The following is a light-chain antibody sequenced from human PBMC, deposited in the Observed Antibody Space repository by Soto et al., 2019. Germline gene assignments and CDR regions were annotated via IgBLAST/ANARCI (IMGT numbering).Light chain of an antibody. CDR3: QQYTTSPCT. V-gene: IGKV3-20*01. CDR1: QSVGSNY. J-gene: IGKJ3*01. CDR2: GAS. Sequence: EIVLTQSPGTLSLSPGERATLYCRASQSVGSNYLAWYQQKPGQAPRVLIYGASSMATGIPGRFSGSGSGADFTLTISRVAPEDFAVHYCQQYTTSPCTFGPGAKVYIK.